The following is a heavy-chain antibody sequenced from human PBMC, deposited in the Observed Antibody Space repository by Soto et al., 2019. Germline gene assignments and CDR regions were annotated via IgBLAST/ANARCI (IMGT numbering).Heavy chain of an antibody. Sequence: SETLSLTCSVSGVSISSGGFYWSWIRQHPGKGLEWIGYIYHSGSTYYNPSLKSRLSISVDTSKNQFSLKLSSVTAADTAVYYCAKSNWYFDYWGRGTLVTVSS. CDR2: IYHSGST. V-gene: IGHV4-31*03. CDR3: AKSNWYFDY. CDR1: GVSISSGGFY. J-gene: IGHJ4*02. D-gene: IGHD7-27*01.